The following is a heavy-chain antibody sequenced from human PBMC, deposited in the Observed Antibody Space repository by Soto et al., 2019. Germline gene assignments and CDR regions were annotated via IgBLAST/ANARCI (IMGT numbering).Heavy chain of an antibody. CDR3: AREIRHIVVVVAATGPFDY. J-gene: IGHJ4*02. V-gene: IGHV3-21*01. Sequence: PGGSLILSCAASGFTFSSYSMNWVRQAPGKGLEWVSSISSSSSYIYYADSVKGRFTISRDNAKNSLYLQMNSLRAEDTAVYYCAREIRHIVVVVAATGPFDYWGQGTLVTVSS. CDR1: GFTFSSYS. CDR2: ISSSSSYI. D-gene: IGHD2-15*01.